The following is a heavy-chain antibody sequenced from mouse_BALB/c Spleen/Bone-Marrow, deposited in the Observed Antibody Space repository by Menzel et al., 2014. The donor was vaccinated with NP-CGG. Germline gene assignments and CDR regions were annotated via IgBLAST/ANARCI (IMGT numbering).Heavy chain of an antibody. CDR3: ARSYCSSPFDY. CDR2: IDPANGNT. V-gene: IGHV14-3*02. Sequence: VQLQQSGAELVKPGASVKLSCTASGFNIKDTYMHWVKQRPEQGLEWIGRIDPANGNTKYDPKFQGKATITADTPSNTAYLQLSSRTSEAPAVYYCARSYCSSPFDYWGQGTTLTVSS. D-gene: IGHD1-1*01. J-gene: IGHJ2*01. CDR1: GFNIKDTY.